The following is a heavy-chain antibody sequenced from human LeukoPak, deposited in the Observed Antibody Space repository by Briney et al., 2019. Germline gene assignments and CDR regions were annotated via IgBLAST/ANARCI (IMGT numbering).Heavy chain of an antibody. J-gene: IGHJ6*02. V-gene: IGHV3-48*04. CDR1: GFTFSSYS. Sequence: GGSLRLSCAASGFTFSSYSMNWVRQAPGKGLEWVSYISSSSSTIYYADSVKGRFTISRDNAKNSLYLQMNSLRAEDTAVYYCARDLVVRGVIILPYYYYGMDVWGQGTTVTVSS. D-gene: IGHD3-10*01. CDR2: ISSSSSTI. CDR3: ARDLVVRGVIILPYYYYGMDV.